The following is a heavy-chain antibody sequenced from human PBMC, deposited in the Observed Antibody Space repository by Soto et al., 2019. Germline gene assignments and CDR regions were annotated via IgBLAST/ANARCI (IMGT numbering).Heavy chain of an antibody. Sequence: QVQLQQSGEGLVKPSQTLSLTCAVSGDSDSSNSVGWNWIRQSPSRGLEWLGRTSYRSKWFNEYAESVKSRITIHADSAKNPFSLQLNSVTPEDTVVYYCARASYSSGWYNWFDSWGQGTLVSVSS. CDR3: ARASYSSGWYNWFDS. CDR2: TSYRSKWFN. CDR1: GDSDSSNSVG. D-gene: IGHD6-19*01. J-gene: IGHJ5*01. V-gene: IGHV6-1*01.